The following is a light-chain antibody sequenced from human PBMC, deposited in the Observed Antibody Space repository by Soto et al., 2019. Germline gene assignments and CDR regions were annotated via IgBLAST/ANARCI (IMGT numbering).Light chain of an antibody. Sequence: DIVMTQSPDSLAVSLGERATINCKSSQSVLYSSNNKNYLVWYQQKPGQPPKLLIYWASTRESGVPSRFSGSGSGTEFTLTISGLQPEDVATYYCLNYNNARQTFGPGTKVDIK. CDR1: QSVLYSSNNKNY. CDR2: WAS. CDR3: LNYNNARQT. J-gene: IGKJ1*01. V-gene: IGKV4-1*01.